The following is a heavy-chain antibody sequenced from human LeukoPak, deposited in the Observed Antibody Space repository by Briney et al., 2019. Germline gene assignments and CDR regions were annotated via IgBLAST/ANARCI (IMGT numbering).Heavy chain of an antibody. J-gene: IGHJ4*02. CDR1: GYTLTELS. Sequence: ASVKDSCKVSGYTLTELSMHWVRKAPGKGLEWMGGFDPEDGETIYAQKFQGRVTMTEDTSTDTAYMELSSLRSEDTAVYYCATGYSGSLYFDYWGQGTLVTVSS. V-gene: IGHV1-24*01. D-gene: IGHD1-26*01. CDR3: ATGYSGSLYFDY. CDR2: FDPEDGET.